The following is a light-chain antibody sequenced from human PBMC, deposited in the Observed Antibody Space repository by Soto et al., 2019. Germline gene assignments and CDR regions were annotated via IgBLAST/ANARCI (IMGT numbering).Light chain of an antibody. CDR1: FSDVGGYDY. CDR2: EVT. Sequence: QSVQTQPASVSGSPGQSIAISCTGTFSDVGGYDYVSWYQQHPDKSPKLMIYEVTKRPSGVSNRFSGSKSGNTASLTISGLQPEDEADYYCSSHTSGSTRVFGSGTKVTVL. V-gene: IGLV2-14*01. CDR3: SSHTSGSTRV. J-gene: IGLJ1*01.